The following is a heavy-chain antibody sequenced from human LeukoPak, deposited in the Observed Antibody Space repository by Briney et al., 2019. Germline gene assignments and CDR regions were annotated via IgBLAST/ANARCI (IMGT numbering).Heavy chain of an antibody. J-gene: IGHJ3*02. CDR1: GYAFTGYY. CDR3: GXDLXDSSGTDAFDI. V-gene: IGHV1-2*02. D-gene: IGHD3-22*01. Sequence: ASVKVSCKASGYAFTGYYMHWVRQAPGQGLEWMGWINPNSGGTNYAQKFQGRVTMTRDTSISTAYMELSRLGSDDTAVYYCGXDLXDSSGTDAFDIWGQGTMVTVSS. CDR2: INPNSGGT.